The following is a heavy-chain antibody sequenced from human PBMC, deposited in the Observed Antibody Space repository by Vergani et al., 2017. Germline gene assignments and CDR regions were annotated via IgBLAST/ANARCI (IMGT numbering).Heavy chain of an antibody. V-gene: IGHV3-30*19. J-gene: IGHJ3*02. CDR3: GSDAFKGKPDVVDI. Sequence: QVQLVESGGGVVQPGRSLRVSCAGSGFTFTNYDMHWVRQAPGKGLEWVAVISIDGSLTYYGDSVKGRVTITRDNSKNTLYLQMNSLRGDDTAIYYCGSDAFKGKPDVVDIWGQGTMVTVSS. CDR2: ISIDGSLT. CDR1: GFTFTNYD.